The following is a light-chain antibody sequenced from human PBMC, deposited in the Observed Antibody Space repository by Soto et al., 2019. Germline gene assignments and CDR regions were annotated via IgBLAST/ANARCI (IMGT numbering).Light chain of an antibody. Sequence: QSVLTQPPSVSGAPGQRVTISCTGSSSNIGAGYDVHWYQQLPGTAPKLLIYGNSNRPSGVPDRFSGSKSGTSASLAITGLQAEDEADYYCQSYDSSRSGDGVFGGGTMVTVL. V-gene: IGLV1-40*01. CDR1: SSNIGAGYD. CDR3: QSYDSSRSGDGV. J-gene: IGLJ2*01. CDR2: GNS.